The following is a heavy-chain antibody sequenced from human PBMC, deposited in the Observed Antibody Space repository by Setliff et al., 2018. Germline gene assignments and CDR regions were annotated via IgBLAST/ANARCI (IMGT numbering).Heavy chain of an antibody. CDR3: ARVRRQWLARAFDI. D-gene: IGHD6-19*01. V-gene: IGHV4-34*01. CDR2: INHSGST. Sequence: SETLSLTCAVSGYSISSGYYWSWIRQPPGKGLEWIGEINHSGSTNYNPSLKSRVTISVDTSKNQFSLKLSSVTAADTAVYYCARVRRQWLARAFDIWGQGTMVTVSS. CDR1: GYSISSGYY. J-gene: IGHJ3*02.